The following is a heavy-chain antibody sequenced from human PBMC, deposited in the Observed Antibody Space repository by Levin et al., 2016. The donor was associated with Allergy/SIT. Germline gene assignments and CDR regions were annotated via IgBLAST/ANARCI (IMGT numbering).Heavy chain of an antibody. V-gene: IGHV1-69*13. D-gene: IGHD4-23*01. Sequence: PSVKVSCKASGGTFSSYAISWVRQAPGQGLEWMGGIIPIFGTANYAQKFQGRVTITADESTSTAYMELSSLRSEDTAVYYCASPTMVTYYYYYGMDVWGQGTTVTVSS. CDR3: ASPTMVTYYYYYGMDV. CDR2: IIPIFGTA. J-gene: IGHJ6*02. CDR1: GGTFSSYA.